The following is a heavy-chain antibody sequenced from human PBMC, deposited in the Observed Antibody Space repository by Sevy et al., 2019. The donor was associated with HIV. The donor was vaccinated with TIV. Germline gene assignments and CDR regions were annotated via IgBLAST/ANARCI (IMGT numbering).Heavy chain of an antibody. CDR3: AREIGRVGSSGYYYFSANAFDI. CDR2: INPNSGGT. V-gene: IGHV1-2*02. Sequence: ASVKVSCKASGYTFTGYYMHWVRQAPGQGLEWMGWINPNSGGTNYAQKFQGRVTMTRDTSISTAYMELSRLRSDETAVYYCAREIGRVGSSGYYYFSANAFDIWGQGTMVTVSS. CDR1: GYTFTGYY. D-gene: IGHD3-22*01. J-gene: IGHJ3*02.